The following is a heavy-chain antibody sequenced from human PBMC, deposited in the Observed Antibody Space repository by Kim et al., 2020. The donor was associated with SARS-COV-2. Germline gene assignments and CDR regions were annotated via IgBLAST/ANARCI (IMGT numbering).Heavy chain of an antibody. V-gene: IGHV5-51*01. Sequence: GESLKISCRGSGYTFNTYWIGWVRQMPGKGLEWMGIVYPGDSDARYSPSFQGQVTISADKSISTAYLQWSSLKASDTAMYYCARPGRVATSDYFDYWAQGTLVTVSS. D-gene: IGHD5-12*01. CDR3: ARPGRVATSDYFDY. J-gene: IGHJ4*02. CDR2: VYPGDSDA. CDR1: GYTFNTYW.